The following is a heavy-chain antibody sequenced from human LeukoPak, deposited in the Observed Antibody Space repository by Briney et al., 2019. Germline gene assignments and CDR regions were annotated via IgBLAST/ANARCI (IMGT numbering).Heavy chain of an antibody. V-gene: IGHV3-23*01. J-gene: IGHJ4*02. CDR2: ISGSGGST. D-gene: IGHD5-12*01. Sequence: GGSLRLSCAASGFTFSSYAMSWVRQAPGKGLEWVSAISGSGGSTYYADSVKGRFTISRDNSKNTLYLQMNSLRAEDTAVYYCAKARYSGYDSRYFDYWGQGTLVTVSS. CDR1: GFTFSSYA. CDR3: AKARYSGYDSRYFDY.